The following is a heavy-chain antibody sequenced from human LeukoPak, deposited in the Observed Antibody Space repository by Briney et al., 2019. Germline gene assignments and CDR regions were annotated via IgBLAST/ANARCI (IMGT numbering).Heavy chain of an antibody. V-gene: IGHV3-21*01. Sequence: GGSLRLSCAASGFTFSNYNMNWVRQAPGKGLEWVSSITSSSTYIYYADSVKGRFTISRDNSKNTLYLQMDSLSAEDTAVYYCVKVDAWGQGTLVTVSS. J-gene: IGHJ4*02. CDR1: GFTFSNYN. CDR3: VKVDA. CDR2: ITSSSTYI. D-gene: IGHD2-8*01.